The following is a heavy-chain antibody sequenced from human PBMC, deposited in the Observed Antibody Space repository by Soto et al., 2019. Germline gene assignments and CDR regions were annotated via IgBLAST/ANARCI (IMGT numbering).Heavy chain of an antibody. CDR1: GLTFSSYS. D-gene: IGHD5-12*01. V-gene: IGHV3-21*01. Sequence: GGSLRLSCAASGLTFSSYSMNWVRQAPGMGLELVSSISSSSSYIYYADSVKGRFTLSRDNGKNSLYLQMNSLRAEDTAVYYCARGSGYDNYYYYGMDVWGQGTTVTVSS. CDR3: ARGSGYDNYYYYGMDV. J-gene: IGHJ6*02. CDR2: ISSSSSYI.